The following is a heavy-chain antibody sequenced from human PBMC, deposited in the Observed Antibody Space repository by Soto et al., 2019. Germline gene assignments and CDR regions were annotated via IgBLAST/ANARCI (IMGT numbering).Heavy chain of an antibody. D-gene: IGHD4-17*01. CDR3: ARTLDGDYFPG. V-gene: IGHV1-69*01. CDR2: IIPIFGTA. CDR1: GGTFSSYA. J-gene: IGHJ4*02. Sequence: QVQLVQSGAEVKKPGSSVKVSCKASGGTFSSYAISWVRQAPGQGLEWMGGIIPIFGTANYAQKFQGRVTITAXXSTXXXXXEXSSLRSEDTAVYYCARTLDGDYFPGWGQGTLVTVSS.